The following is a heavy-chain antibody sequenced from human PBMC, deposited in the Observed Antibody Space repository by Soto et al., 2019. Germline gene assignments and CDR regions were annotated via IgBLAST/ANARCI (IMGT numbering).Heavy chain of an antibody. CDR1: GGSFSSCDYK. D-gene: IGHD4-4*01. V-gene: IGHV4-30-4*01. J-gene: IGHJ4*02. CDR2: IYYSWYN. CDR3: ARIDNYVPFEN. Sequence: QVQLQESGPGLVKPSQTLSLTCTVSGGSFSSCDYKWSWIRQPPGKGLELIGYIYYSWYNYNNLSLKSRVTMSVATYKILFSMKLISVTSADTAVYYSARIDNYVPFENWGKGTLVTVST.